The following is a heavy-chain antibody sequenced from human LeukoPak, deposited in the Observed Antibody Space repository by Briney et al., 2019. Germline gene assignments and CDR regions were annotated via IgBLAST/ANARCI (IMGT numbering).Heavy chain of an antibody. Sequence: ASVKVSCKASGYTFTIYGISWVRQAPGQGLEWMGWISAYNGNTNYAQKFQGRVTITRDTSASTAYMELSSLRSEDTAVYYCAREKRSSRTIDYWGQGTLVTVSS. J-gene: IGHJ4*02. CDR3: AREKRSSRTIDY. D-gene: IGHD6-13*01. CDR1: GYTFTIYG. CDR2: ISAYNGNT. V-gene: IGHV1-18*01.